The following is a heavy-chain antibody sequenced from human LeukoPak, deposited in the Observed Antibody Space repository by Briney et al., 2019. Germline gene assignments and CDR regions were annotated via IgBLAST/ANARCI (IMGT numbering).Heavy chain of an antibody. CDR1: GYTFTIYY. J-gene: IGHJ4*02. CDR2: INPSGGST. D-gene: IGHD3-3*01. V-gene: IGHV1-46*01. Sequence: SVKVSCKASGYTFTIYYMHWVRPAPGQGLEWMGIINPSGGSTSYAQKFQGRVTMTRDTSKSTVYMEVSSLRSEDTAVYYCARGTANFWSGYSSHFDYWGQGTLVTVSS. CDR3: ARGTANFWSGYSSHFDY.